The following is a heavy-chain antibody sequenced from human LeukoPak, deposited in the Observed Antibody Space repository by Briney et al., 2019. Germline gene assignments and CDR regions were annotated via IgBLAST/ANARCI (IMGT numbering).Heavy chain of an antibody. CDR3: ARDSTDGVTPRESHPPFDY. Sequence: PGGSLRLSCAASGFTFSSYAMSWVRQAPGKGLEWVSAISGSGGSTYYADSVKGRFTISRDNSKNTLYLQMNSLRAEDTAVYYCARDSTDGVTPRESHPPFDYWGQGTLVTVSS. J-gene: IGHJ4*02. D-gene: IGHD3-10*01. CDR1: GFTFSSYA. CDR2: ISGSGGST. V-gene: IGHV3-23*01.